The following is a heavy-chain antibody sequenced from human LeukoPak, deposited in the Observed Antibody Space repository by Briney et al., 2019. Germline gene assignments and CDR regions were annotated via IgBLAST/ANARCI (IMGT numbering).Heavy chain of an antibody. J-gene: IGHJ4*02. CDR3: AKVPLGDGYNPYYFDY. D-gene: IGHD5-24*01. Sequence: GGSLRLSCAASGFTFSSYAMSWVRQAPGKGLEWVSAISGSGGSTYYADSVKGRFTISRDNSKNTLYLQMNSLRAEDTAVYYCAKVPLGDGYNPYYFDYWGQGTLVTVSS. CDR1: GFTFSSYA. CDR2: ISGSGGST. V-gene: IGHV3-23*01.